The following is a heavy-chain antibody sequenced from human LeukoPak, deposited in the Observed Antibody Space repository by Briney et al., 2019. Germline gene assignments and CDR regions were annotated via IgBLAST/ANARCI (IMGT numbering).Heavy chain of an antibody. V-gene: IGHV1-18*01. CDR2: ISAYNGNT. CDR1: GYTVTSYG. D-gene: IGHD3-22*01. Sequence: ASVKVSCKASGYTVTSYGISWVRQAPGQGLEWMGWISAYNGNTNYAQKLQGRVTMTTDTSTSTAYMELRSLRSDDTAVYYCARDPYYDSSGYTYFDYWGQGTLVTVSS. CDR3: ARDPYYDSSGYTYFDY. J-gene: IGHJ4*02.